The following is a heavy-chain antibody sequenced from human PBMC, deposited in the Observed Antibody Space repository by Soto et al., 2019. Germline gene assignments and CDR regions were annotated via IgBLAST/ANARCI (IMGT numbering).Heavy chain of an antibody. J-gene: IGHJ4*02. CDR3: VRGAYGDQHDY. D-gene: IGHD4-17*01. CDR2: ISANNDNT. V-gene: IGHV1-18*01. CDR1: GYTYTTYG. Sequence: QVQLVQSGAEVKKPGASVKVSCKASGYTYTTYGITWVRQAPGQGLEWMGSISANNDNTNYAQKFRDRVTVTTDTSTSTAYLELTSLRYDDTAVYYCVRGAYGDQHDYWGQGTLVTVSS.